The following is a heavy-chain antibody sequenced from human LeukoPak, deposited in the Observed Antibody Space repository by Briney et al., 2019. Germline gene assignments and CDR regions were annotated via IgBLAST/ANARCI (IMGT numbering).Heavy chain of an antibody. D-gene: IGHD3-3*01. J-gene: IGHJ2*01. CDR2: IYTSGST. CDR1: GSSISSYY. CDR3: AREDYDDSGAWYFDL. V-gene: IGHV4-4*07. Sequence: SETLSLTCTVSGSSISSYYWSWIRQPAGKGLEWIGRIYTSGSTNYNPSLKSRVTISVDKSKNQFSLKLSSVTAADTAVYYCAREDYDDSGAWYFDLWGRGTLVTVSS.